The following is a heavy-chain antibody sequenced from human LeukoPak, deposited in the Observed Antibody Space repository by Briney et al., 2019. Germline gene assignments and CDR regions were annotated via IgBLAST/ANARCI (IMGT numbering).Heavy chain of an antibody. J-gene: IGHJ4*02. CDR1: GFTFSDYY. CDR3: ARIYGDSFFDY. Sequence: NPGGSLRLSCAASGFTFSDYYMSWIRQAPGKGLEWVSYVSVGSSYTNYADSVKGRFTISRDNAKNSLYLQINSLRAEDTAVYYCARIYGDSFFDYWGPGTLV. CDR2: VSVGSSYT. D-gene: IGHD4-17*01. V-gene: IGHV3-11*03.